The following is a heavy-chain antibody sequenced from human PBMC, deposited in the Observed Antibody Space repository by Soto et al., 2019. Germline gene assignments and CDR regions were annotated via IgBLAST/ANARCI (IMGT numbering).Heavy chain of an antibody. Sequence: PGGSLRLSCAASGFTVDTYAMAWVRQTPRKGLDWVSSISGVGDHTYYANSVKGRFTISRDSSENTVYLQMNSLRAEDTAVYYCATLGPARLLAYWGQGTLVTVSS. CDR1: GFTVDTYA. J-gene: IGHJ4*02. CDR3: ATLGPARLLAY. V-gene: IGHV3-23*01. D-gene: IGHD1-26*01. CDR2: ISGVGDHT.